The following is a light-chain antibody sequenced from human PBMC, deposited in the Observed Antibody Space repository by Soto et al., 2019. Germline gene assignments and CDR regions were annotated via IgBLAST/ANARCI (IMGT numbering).Light chain of an antibody. Sequence: EILLTQSPPTLSLSPGERATLSCRASQSVSSYLAWYKQKPGQAPRLLIYDASNRATGIPARFSGSGSGTDFTLTISSLEPEDFAVYYCQQRSNWPPGRTFGQGTKV. CDR2: DAS. CDR1: QSVSSY. J-gene: IGKJ1*01. V-gene: IGKV3-11*01. CDR3: QQRSNWPPGRT.